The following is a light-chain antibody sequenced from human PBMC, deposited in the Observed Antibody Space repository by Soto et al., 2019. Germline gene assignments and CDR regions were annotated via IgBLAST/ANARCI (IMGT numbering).Light chain of an antibody. CDR1: SSNIGVNY. J-gene: IGLJ2*01. V-gene: IGLV1-47*01. CDR2: TNN. CDR3: ATWDDSLSGVV. Sequence: QSVLTQPPSASGTPGQRVTISCSGSSSNIGVNYVYWYQQLPGTAPKLLIYTNNQRPSGVPDRFSGSKSGTSASLAISGLRSEDEADYHCATWDDSLSGVVFGGGTKPTVL.